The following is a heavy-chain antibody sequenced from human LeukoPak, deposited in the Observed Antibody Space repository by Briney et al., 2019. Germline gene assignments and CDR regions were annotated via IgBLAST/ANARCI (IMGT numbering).Heavy chain of an antibody. D-gene: IGHD3-22*01. CDR2: IYPGDSDT. CDR1: GYSFTSYW. CDR3: ARERSSGYYTEDAFDI. J-gene: IGHJ3*02. Sequence: GESLKISCKASGYSFTSYWIGWVRQMPEKGLERMGSIYPGDSDTRYSPSFQGQVTISADKSISTAYLQWSSLKASDTAMYYCARERSSGYYTEDAFDIWGQGTMVTVSS. V-gene: IGHV5-51*01.